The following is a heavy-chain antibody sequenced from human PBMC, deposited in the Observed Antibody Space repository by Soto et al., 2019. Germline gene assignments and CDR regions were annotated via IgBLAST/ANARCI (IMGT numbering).Heavy chain of an antibody. CDR2: IHYSGTT. J-gene: IGHJ5*02. CDR3: ARAWTATAGWANGFDL. D-gene: IGHD6-13*01. V-gene: IGHV4-31*03. Sequence: QVQLQESGPGLVEPSQTLSLTCTVSGGSISGGGYYWSWIRQHPGKGLEWIGYIHYSGTTYYNPSLKGRLTISVDTSKTQFSLKLSSVTAADTAVYYCARAWTATAGWANGFDLWGQGTLVTVSS. CDR1: GGSISGGGYY.